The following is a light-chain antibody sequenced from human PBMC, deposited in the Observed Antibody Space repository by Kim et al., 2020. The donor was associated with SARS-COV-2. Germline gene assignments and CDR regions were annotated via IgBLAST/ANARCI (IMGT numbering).Light chain of an antibody. CDR3: CSYAGSYTWV. CDR1: SSDVGSYNY. V-gene: IGLV2-11*01. CDR2: DVS. J-gene: IGLJ3*02. Sequence: GQSLTISCSGTSSDVGSYNYVSWYQQHPGKAPKLMIYDVSKRPSGVPDRFSGSKSGNTASLTISGLQAEDEADYYCCSYAGSYTWVFGGGTKLTVL.